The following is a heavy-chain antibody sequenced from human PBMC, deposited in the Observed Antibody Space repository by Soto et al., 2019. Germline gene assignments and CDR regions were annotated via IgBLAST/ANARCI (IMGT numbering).Heavy chain of an antibody. CDR1: GFTFSTYG. D-gene: IGHD6-6*01. CDR3: ARDHLAARHYYFDS. Sequence: QVQLVESGGGVVQPGRSLRLSCAASGFTFSTYGMHWVRQAPGKGLEWVAVIWFDGTVKNYADSVRGRFTISRDNFKNTMYLQMNSLRAEDTAVYYCARDHLAARHYYFDSWGQGTLVTVSS. CDR2: IWFDGTVK. V-gene: IGHV3-33*01. J-gene: IGHJ4*02.